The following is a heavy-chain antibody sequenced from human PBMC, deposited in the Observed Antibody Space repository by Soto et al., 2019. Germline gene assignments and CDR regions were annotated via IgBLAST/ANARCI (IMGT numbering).Heavy chain of an antibody. CDR3: ARDVGYGLIDY. V-gene: IGHV1-18*01. J-gene: IGHJ4*02. D-gene: IGHD5-18*01. CDR1: GYTFTGYA. CDR2: INAYNGNT. Sequence: ASVKVSCKASGYTFTGYAVHWVRQAPGQRLEWMGWINAYNGNTNYAQKLQGRVTMTTDTSTSTAYMELRSLRSDDTAVYYCARDVGYGLIDYWGQGTLVTVSS.